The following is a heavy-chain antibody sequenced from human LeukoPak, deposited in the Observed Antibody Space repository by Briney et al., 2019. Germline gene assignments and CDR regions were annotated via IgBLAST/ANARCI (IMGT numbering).Heavy chain of an antibody. CDR1: GGSISSYY. V-gene: IGHV4-4*07. D-gene: IGHD2-2*02. CDR2: IYTNGST. CDR3: ARDNRAAAAIDTYYFDY. Sequence: SETLSLTCTVSGGSISSYYWSWIRQPAGKGLEWIGRIYTNGSTNYNPSLKSRVTMSVDTSKNQFSLKLSSVTAADTAVYYCARDNRAAAAIDTYYFDYWGQGTLVTVSS. J-gene: IGHJ4*02.